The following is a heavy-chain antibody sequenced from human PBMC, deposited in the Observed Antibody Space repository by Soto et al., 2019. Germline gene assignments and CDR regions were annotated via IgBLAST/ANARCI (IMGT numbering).Heavy chain of an antibody. V-gene: IGHV3-30*03. CDR2: IPYDGSDQ. CDR3: ARERIQLWRYYYYYGLDV. J-gene: IGHJ6*02. Sequence: GGSLRLSCVGCGFAFNDHVMHWVRQAPGKGLEWVADIPYDGSDQNYADSVRGRFTISRDNSKNTLYLQMNSLRVEDTAVYYYARERIQLWRYYYYYGLDVWGQGTTVTVSS. CDR1: GFAFNDHV. D-gene: IGHD5-18*01.